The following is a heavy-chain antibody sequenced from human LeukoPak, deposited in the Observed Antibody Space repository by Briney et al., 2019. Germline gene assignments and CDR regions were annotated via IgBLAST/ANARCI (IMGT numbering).Heavy chain of an antibody. CDR1: GGTFSSYT. V-gene: IGHV1-69*05. D-gene: IGHD6-19*01. Sequence: SVKVSCKASGGTFSSYTISWVRQAPGQGLERMGRIIPIFGTANYAQKFQGRVTITTDESTSTAYMELSSLRSEDTAVYYCARERSSGRDSPPDYWGQGTLVTVSS. CDR3: ARERSSGRDSPPDY. CDR2: IIPIFGTA. J-gene: IGHJ4*02.